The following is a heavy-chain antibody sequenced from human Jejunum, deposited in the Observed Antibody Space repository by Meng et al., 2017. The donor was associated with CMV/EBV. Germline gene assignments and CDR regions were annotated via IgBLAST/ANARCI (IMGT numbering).Heavy chain of an antibody. CDR1: GCSVSSGGYY. Sequence: QVHLQESGPGLVKPSQTPSPTCTVSGCSVSSGGYYWTWIRQHPGKGLEWFGHIYYSGSTFYNPSLKRRVIISIGTSKNQFSLNLRSVTAADTAVYYCARVSSGWDYFDYWGQGTLVTVSS. J-gene: IGHJ4*02. CDR3: ARVSSGWDYFDY. V-gene: IGHV4-31*03. D-gene: IGHD6-19*01. CDR2: IYYSGST.